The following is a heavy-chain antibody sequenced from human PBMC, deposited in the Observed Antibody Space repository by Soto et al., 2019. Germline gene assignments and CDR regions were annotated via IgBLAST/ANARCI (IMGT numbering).Heavy chain of an antibody. CDR1: GYTFTSYG. Sequence: ASVKVSCKASGYTFTSYGISWVRQAPGQGLEWMGWISAYNGNTNYAQKLQGRVTMTTDTSTSTAHMELRSLRSDDTAVYYCARSTPVAGTVIGMDVWGQGTTVTVSS. CDR3: ARSTPVAGTVIGMDV. J-gene: IGHJ6*02. D-gene: IGHD6-19*01. V-gene: IGHV1-18*01. CDR2: ISAYNGNT.